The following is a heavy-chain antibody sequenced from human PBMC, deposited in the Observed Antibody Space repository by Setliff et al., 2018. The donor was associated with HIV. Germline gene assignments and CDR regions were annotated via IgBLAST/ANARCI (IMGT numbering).Heavy chain of an antibody. D-gene: IGHD3-3*01. CDR3: ARSGRPYYYYYYAMDV. J-gene: IGHJ6*02. CDR1: GGTFSSYA. CDR2: IIPIIGTA. V-gene: IGHV1-69*13. Sequence: SVKVSCKASGGTFSSYAISWVRQAPGQGLEWMGGIIPIIGTANYAQKFQGRVTITADESTSTAYMVLSSLRPEDQSVYYCARSGRPYYYYYYAMDVWGQGTTVTVSS.